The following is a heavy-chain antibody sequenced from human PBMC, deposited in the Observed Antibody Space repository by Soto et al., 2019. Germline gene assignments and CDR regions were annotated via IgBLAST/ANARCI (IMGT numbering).Heavy chain of an antibody. CDR1: GGSISSGGYY. D-gene: IGHD3-22*01. CDR2: IYYSGST. V-gene: IGHV4-61*08. Sequence: SETLSLTCTVSGGSISSGGYYWSWIRQHPGKGLEWIGYIYYSGSTNYNPSLKSRVTMSVDTSKNQFSLKLSSVTAADTAVYYCARDRLYYYDSSGYASYYYYGMDVWGQGTTVTSP. CDR3: ARDRLYYYDSSGYASYYYYGMDV. J-gene: IGHJ6*02.